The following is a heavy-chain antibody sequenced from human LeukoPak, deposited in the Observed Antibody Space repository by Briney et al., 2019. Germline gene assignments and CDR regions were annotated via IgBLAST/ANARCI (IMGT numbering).Heavy chain of an antibody. CDR1: GGSFSGYY. D-gene: IGHD3-3*01. Sequence: PSETLSLTCAVYGGSFSGYYWSWIRQPPGKGLEWIGEINHSGSTNYNPSLKSRVTISVDTSKNQFSLKLSSVTAADTAVYYCARHGYYDFWSGYYLSPFDYWGQGTLVTVSS. CDR3: ARHGYYDFWSGYYLSPFDY. J-gene: IGHJ4*02. CDR2: INHSGST. V-gene: IGHV4-34*01.